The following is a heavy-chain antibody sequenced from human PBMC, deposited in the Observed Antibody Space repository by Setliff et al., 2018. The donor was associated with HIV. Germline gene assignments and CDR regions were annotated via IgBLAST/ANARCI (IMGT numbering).Heavy chain of an antibody. J-gene: IGHJ4*02. D-gene: IGHD6-13*01. CDR3: ARTYSXNWYIDY. Sequence: PSETLSLTCAVSGYSISSGYYWGWIRQPPGKGLEWIGSIYHSGSTYDSPSLKSRVTISVDTSKNQFSLKLSSVTAADTAIYYCARTYSXNWYIDYWGQGTLVTVSS. CDR2: IYHSGST. CDR1: GYSISSGYY. V-gene: IGHV4-38-2*01.